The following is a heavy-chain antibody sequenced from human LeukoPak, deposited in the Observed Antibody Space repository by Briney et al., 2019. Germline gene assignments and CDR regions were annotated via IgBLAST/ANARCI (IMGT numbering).Heavy chain of an antibody. J-gene: IGHJ3*02. V-gene: IGHV4-34*01. CDR2: IKHSGST. CDR3: ARQGPYYYDSSGYYRRHDAFDI. D-gene: IGHD3-22*01. CDR1: GGSFSGYY. Sequence: SETLSLTCAVYGGSFSGYYWSWIRQPPGKGLEWIGEIKHSGSTNYNPSLKSRVTISVDTSKNQFSLKLSSVTAADTAVYYCARQGPYYYDSSGYYRRHDAFDIWGQGTMVTVSS.